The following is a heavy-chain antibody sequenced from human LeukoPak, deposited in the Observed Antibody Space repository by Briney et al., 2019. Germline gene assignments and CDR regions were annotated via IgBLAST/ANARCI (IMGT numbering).Heavy chain of an antibody. V-gene: IGHV3-74*01. CDR2: INSDGSST. J-gene: IGHJ4*02. D-gene: IGHD6-19*01. Sequence: GGSLRLSCAASGFTFSSYWMHWVRQAPGKWLVWVSRINSDGSSTSYADSVKGRFTISRDNAKNTLYLQMNSLRAEDTAVYYCARGKAVAGTGDDYWGQGTLVTVSS. CDR1: GFTFSSYW. CDR3: ARGKAVAGTGDDY.